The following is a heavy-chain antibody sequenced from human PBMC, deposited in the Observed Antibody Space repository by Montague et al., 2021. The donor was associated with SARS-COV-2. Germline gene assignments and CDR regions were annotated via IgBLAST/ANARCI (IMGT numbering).Heavy chain of an antibody. CDR2: INHSANT. V-gene: IGHV4-34*01. Sequence: SETLSLTCAVYGGSLSGYYWSWIRQPPETGLEWIGEINHSANTKYNPSLKSPVTISIDTSKNQFSLKMTSVTAADTATYYCASGIYPSGSYYNRYYYGLNIWGPGTTVIVSS. D-gene: IGHD3-10*01. CDR1: GGSLSGYY. CDR3: ASGIYPSGSYYNRYYYGLNI. J-gene: IGHJ6*02.